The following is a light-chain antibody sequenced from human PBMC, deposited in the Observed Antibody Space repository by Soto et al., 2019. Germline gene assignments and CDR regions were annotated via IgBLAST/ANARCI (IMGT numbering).Light chain of an antibody. CDR1: QAISRA. Sequence: AIQLTQSPSSLSSSVGDRVTITCRASQAISRALAWYQQKPGKVPHLLIHDASTLESGVPSRFSGSGSGTDLTLTIRSLQPEDFATYYCQQFNDYPITFGQGTRLEIK. V-gene: IGKV1D-13*01. CDR3: QQFNDYPIT. CDR2: DAS. J-gene: IGKJ5*01.